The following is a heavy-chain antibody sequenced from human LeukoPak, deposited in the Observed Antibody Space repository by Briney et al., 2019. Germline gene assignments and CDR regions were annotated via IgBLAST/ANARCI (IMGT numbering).Heavy chain of an antibody. CDR2: ISSSGSTI. J-gene: IGHJ6*02. CDR1: GFTFSDYY. CDR3: ARDQDIVVVPALHYYYYYGMDV. D-gene: IGHD2-2*01. Sequence: GGSLRLSCAASGFTFSDYYMSWIRQAPGKGLEWVSYISSSGSTIYYADSVKGRFTISRDNAKNSLYLQMNSLRAEDTAVYYCARDQDIVVVPALHYYYYYGMDVWGQGTTATVSS. V-gene: IGHV3-11*01.